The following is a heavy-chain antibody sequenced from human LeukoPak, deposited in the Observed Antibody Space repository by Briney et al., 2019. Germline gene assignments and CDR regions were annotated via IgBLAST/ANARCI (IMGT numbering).Heavy chain of an antibody. CDR1: GFTVSSNY. V-gene: IGHV4-31*02. D-gene: IGHD3-10*01. Sequence: LRLSCAASGFTVSSNYMSWIRQHPGKGLEWIGYIYYSGSTYYNPSLKSRVTISVDTSKNQFSLKLSSVTAADTAVYYCARLGDYYGSGSYYNRKNWFDPWGQGTLVTVSS. CDR2: IYYSGST. J-gene: IGHJ5*02. CDR3: ARLGDYYGSGSYYNRKNWFDP.